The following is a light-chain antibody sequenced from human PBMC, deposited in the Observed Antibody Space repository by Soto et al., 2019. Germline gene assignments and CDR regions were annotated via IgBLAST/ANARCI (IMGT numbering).Light chain of an antibody. CDR1: QSINRD. V-gene: IGKV3-15*01. Sequence: EIAMTQSPATLSVSQGERATLSCRASQSINRDLAWYEQKPGQTNRRVIYGASTWATGIPARFSGSGSGTEFTLTISSLQSEDFAVYYCKKYNNWPLTFGGGSKV. CDR3: KKYNNWPLT. J-gene: IGKJ4*01. CDR2: GAS.